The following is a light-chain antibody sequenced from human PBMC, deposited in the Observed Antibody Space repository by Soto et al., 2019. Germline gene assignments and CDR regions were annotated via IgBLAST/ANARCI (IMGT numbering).Light chain of an antibody. CDR1: QSVSSNY. CDR3: QQYDDSMT. Sequence: ETVLTQSPGTLSLSPGERATLSCRASQSVSSNYLAWYQQKPGQAPRLLIYGASRRATGIPDRFSGSGSGTDFTLTISRLEPEDFAVYHCQQYDDSMTFGQGTKVDI. CDR2: GAS. V-gene: IGKV3-20*01. J-gene: IGKJ1*01.